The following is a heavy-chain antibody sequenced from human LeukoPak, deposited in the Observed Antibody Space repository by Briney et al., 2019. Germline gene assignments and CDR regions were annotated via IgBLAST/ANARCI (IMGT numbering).Heavy chain of an antibody. V-gene: IGHV1-2*06. J-gene: IGHJ4*02. CDR1: GYTLTAYY. CDR2: INPKTGGT. Sequence: ASVKVSCKASGYTLTAYYMNWVRQAPGQGLEWMGRINPKTGGTNYAQMFQGRVTMTRDTSINTAYMELSRLRSDDTAMYYCAREEGLGSLDYWGQGTLITVSS. D-gene: IGHD3-16*01. CDR3: AREEGLGSLDY.